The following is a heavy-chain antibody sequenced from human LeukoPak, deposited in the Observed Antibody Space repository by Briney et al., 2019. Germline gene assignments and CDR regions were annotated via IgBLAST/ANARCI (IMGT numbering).Heavy chain of an antibody. CDR1: GFTFSKDA. Sequence: GGSLRLSRAVPGFTFSKDAINWGREAPGKGVEWVSGISDSGGGTYYADTVKGRFTISRDNSKNTLYLQMNSLRAEDTAVYYCAKEGRELPYYSMDVWGKGTTVTVSS. CDR2: ISDSGGGT. V-gene: IGHV3-23*01. D-gene: IGHD1-7*01. J-gene: IGHJ6*03. CDR3: AKEGRELPYYSMDV.